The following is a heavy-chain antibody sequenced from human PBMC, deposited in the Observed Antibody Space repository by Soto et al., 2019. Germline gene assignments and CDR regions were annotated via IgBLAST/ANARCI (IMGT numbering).Heavy chain of an antibody. D-gene: IGHD3-22*01. CDR2: ISSSGSII. V-gene: IGHV3-11*01. J-gene: IGHJ4*02. CDR3: ARDLGYYASDGYFDY. CDR1: GFTFSDYY. Sequence: GGSLRLSCAASGFTFSDYYMSWIRQAPGKGLEGVSYISSSGSIIYYADSVKGRFTISRDNAKNSLYLQLSSLRAEDTAVYYCARDLGYYASDGYFDYWGQGTLVTVSS.